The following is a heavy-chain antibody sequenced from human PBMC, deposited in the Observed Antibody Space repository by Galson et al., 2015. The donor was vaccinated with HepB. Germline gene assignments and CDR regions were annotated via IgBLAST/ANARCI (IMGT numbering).Heavy chain of an antibody. Sequence: SLRLSCAASGFTFSTYGMHWVRQAPGKGLIWVAVISSDGSNQYYADSVKGRFTISRDNSKNTLYLQMNSLRAEDTAVYYCAKDGGSGWSKDAFDIWGQGTMVSVSS. J-gene: IGHJ3*02. CDR2: ISSDGSNQ. V-gene: IGHV3-30*18. D-gene: IGHD6-19*01. CDR3: AKDGGSGWSKDAFDI. CDR1: GFTFSTYG.